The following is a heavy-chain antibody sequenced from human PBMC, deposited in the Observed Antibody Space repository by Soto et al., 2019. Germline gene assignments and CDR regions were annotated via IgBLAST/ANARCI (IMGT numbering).Heavy chain of an antibody. CDR2: IRSKAYGGTT. J-gene: IGHJ6*03. CDR1: GFTFGDYA. D-gene: IGHD6-13*01. V-gene: IGHV3-49*03. CDR3: TRAPAVGSWYPGVVYDDNMDV. Sequence: EVQLVESGGGLVQPGRSLRLSCTASGFTFGDYAMSWFRQAPGKGLEWVGFIRSKAYGGTTEYAATVKGIFTISRDDSKSIAYLQMNSLKTEDTAVDYCTRAPAVGSWYPGVVYDDNMDVWGKGTKVTVSS.